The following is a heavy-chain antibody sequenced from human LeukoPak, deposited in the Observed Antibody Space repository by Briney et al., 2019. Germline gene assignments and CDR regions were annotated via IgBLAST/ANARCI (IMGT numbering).Heavy chain of an antibody. V-gene: IGHV3-30*04. D-gene: IGHD2-15*01. Sequence: GRSLRLSCAASGFTFSSYAMHWVRQAPGKGLEWVAVISYDGSNKYYADSVKGRFTISGDNSKNTLYLQMNSLRAEDTAVYYCARDGDCSGGSCYSAHYYYGMDVWGKGTTVTVSS. CDR2: ISYDGSNK. CDR1: GFTFSSYA. CDR3: ARDGDCSGGSCYSAHYYYGMDV. J-gene: IGHJ6*04.